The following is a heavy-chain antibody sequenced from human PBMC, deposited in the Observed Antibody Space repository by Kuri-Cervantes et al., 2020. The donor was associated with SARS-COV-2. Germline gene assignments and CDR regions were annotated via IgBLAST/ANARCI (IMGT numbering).Heavy chain of an antibody. CDR1: GYTFTSYG. CDR2: INPNSGGT. J-gene: IGHJ6*02. CDR3: ARGYDGGYSYGYGDYYYYGMDV. D-gene: IGHD5-18*01. V-gene: IGHV1-2*04. Sequence: ASVKVSCKASGYTFTSYGIGGVRQAPGQGLEWMGWINPNSGGTNYAQKFQGWVTMTRDTSISTAYMELSRLRSDDTAVYYCARGYDGGYSYGYGDYYYYGMDVWGQGTTVTVSS.